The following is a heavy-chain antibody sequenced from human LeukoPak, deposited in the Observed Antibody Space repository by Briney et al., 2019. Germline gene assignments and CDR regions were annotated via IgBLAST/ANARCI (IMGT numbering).Heavy chain of an antibody. CDR3: ARDPVAGNNWFDP. D-gene: IGHD6-19*01. Sequence: GASVKVSCKASGYTFTSYGISWVRQAPGQGLEWMGIINPSGGSTSYAQKFQGRVTMTRDTSTSTVYMELSSLRSEDTAVYYCARDPVAGNNWFDPWGQGTLVTVSS. J-gene: IGHJ5*02. CDR1: GYTFTSYG. CDR2: INPSGGST. V-gene: IGHV1-46*01.